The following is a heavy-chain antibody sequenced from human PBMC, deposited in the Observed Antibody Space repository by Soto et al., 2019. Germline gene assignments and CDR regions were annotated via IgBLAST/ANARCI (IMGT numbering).Heavy chain of an antibody. J-gene: IGHJ6*02. CDR3: ARLGGSSSWYNAAGHYYYGMDV. Sequence: PGESLKISCKGSGYSFTSYWIGWVRQMPGKGLEWMGIIYPGDSDTRYSPSFQGQVTISADKSISTAYLQWSSLKASDTAMYYCARLGGSSSWYNAAGHYYYGMDVWGQGTTVTVSS. CDR2: IYPGDSDT. V-gene: IGHV5-51*01. CDR1: GYSFTSYW. D-gene: IGHD6-13*01.